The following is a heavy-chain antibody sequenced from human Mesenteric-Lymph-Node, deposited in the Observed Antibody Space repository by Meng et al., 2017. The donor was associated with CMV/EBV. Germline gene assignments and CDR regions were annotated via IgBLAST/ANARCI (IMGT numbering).Heavy chain of an antibody. D-gene: IGHD3-10*01. Sequence: GGSLRLSCAASGFTFSDYYMSWIRQAPGKGLEWVGRTRNKANSYTTEYAASVKGRFTISRDDSKNSLYLQMNSLKTEDTAVYYCASGRWFDYWGQGTLVTVSS. CDR3: ASGRWFDY. CDR2: TRNKANSYTT. V-gene: IGHV3-72*01. J-gene: IGHJ4*02. CDR1: GFTFSDYY.